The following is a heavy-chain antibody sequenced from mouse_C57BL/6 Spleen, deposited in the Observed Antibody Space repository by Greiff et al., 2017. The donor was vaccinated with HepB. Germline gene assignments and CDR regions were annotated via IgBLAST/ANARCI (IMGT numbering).Heavy chain of an antibody. V-gene: IGHV3-6*01. D-gene: IGHD2-3*01. CDR1: GYSITSGYY. CDR3: ARDKDFDDGYSSYWYFDV. CDR2: ISYDGSN. J-gene: IGHJ1*03. Sequence: DVQLQESGPGLVKPSQSLSLTCSVTGYSITSGYYWNWIRQFPGNKLEWMGYISYDGSNNYNPSLKNRISITRDTSKNQFFLKLNSVTTEDTATYYCARDKDFDDGYSSYWYFDVWGTGTTVTVSS.